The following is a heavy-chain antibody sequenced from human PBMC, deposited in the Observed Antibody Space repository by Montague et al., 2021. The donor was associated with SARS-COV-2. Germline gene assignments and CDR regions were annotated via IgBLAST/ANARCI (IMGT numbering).Heavy chain of an antibody. J-gene: IGHJ6*02. CDR1: GFTFSSYA. CDR2: TSYDGSNK. D-gene: IGHD3-3*02. V-gene: IGHV3-30*04. Sequence: SLRLSCAASGFTFSSYAMHWVRQAPGKGLEWVAVTSYDGSNKYYADSVKGRFTISRDNSKNTLYLQMNGLRAEDTAVYYCARELILQYGMDVWGQGTTVTVSS. CDR3: ARELILQYGMDV.